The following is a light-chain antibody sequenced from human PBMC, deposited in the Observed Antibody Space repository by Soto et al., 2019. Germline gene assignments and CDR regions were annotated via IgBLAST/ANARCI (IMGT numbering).Light chain of an antibody. J-gene: IGKJ1*01. CDR2: KAS. CDR3: QHYNTYPWT. V-gene: IGKV1-5*03. CDR1: QSISGW. Sequence: DIQMTQSPSILSASVGDRVTITCRASQSISGWLAWYQQKPGKAPNLLIHKASHLESGVPSRFSGSGSGTEFTLTISSLQPGDFATYYGQHYNTYPWTFGQGTKVEIK.